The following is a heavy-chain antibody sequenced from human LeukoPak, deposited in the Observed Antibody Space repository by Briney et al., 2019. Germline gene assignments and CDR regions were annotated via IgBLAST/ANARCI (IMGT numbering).Heavy chain of an antibody. CDR2: VSSSGTTT. V-gene: IGHV3-48*02. CDR1: GFTFSSYS. D-gene: IGHD5-24*01. Sequence: GGSLRLSCAASGFTFSSYSVIWARQAPGKGLEWVSYVSSSGTTTYSACSVKGRFTISRDNGKNLVCLQMNSLRDEDTAVYYCARADRDGNKRFLDWGQGTLVTVSS. J-gene: IGHJ4*02. CDR3: ARADRDGNKRFLD.